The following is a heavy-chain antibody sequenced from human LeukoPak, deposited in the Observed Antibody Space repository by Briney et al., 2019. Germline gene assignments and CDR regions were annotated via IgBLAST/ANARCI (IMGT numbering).Heavy chain of an antibody. V-gene: IGHV4-59*01. Sequence: PSETLSLTCGVSGGSISSYYWSWIRQPPGKGLEWIGYIYYSGSTNYNPSLKSRVTISVVTSKNQFSLKLSSVTAADAAVYYCARVDPDSSSTLEVFDYWGQGTLVTVSS. D-gene: IGHD6-6*01. CDR2: IYYSGST. CDR1: GGSISSYY. CDR3: ARVDPDSSSTLEVFDY. J-gene: IGHJ4*02.